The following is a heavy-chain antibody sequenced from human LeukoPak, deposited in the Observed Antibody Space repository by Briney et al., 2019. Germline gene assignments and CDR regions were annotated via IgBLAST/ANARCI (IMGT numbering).Heavy chain of an antibody. CDR2: INPNSGAT. V-gene: IGHV1-2*02. J-gene: IGHJ4*02. D-gene: IGHD3-16*01. CDR1: GYTFTGYY. CDR3: ARDLMTTPTWDFDY. Sequence: ASVKVSCKGSGYTFTGYYMHWVRQAPGQGLEWMAWINPNSGATNYAQKFQGRVTVTRDTSISTAYMELSSLESDDTAVYYCARDLMTTPTWDFDYWGQGTRVSVSS.